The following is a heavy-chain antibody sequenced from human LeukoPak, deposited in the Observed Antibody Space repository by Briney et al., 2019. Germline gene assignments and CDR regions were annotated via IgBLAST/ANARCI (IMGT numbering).Heavy chain of an antibody. Sequence: SETLSLTCTVSGYSISSGYYWGWIRQPPGKGLEWIGTIRHSGTTYYNPSLKSRVTMSVDTSKNQFSLKLSSVTAADTAVYYCARDRYYYDSSARYFDYWGQGTLVTVSS. D-gene: IGHD3-22*01. CDR1: GYSISSGYY. V-gene: IGHV4-38-2*02. CDR3: ARDRYYYDSSARYFDY. J-gene: IGHJ4*02. CDR2: IRHSGTT.